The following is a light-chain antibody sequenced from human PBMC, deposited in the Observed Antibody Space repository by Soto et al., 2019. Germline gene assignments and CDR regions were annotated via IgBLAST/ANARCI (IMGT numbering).Light chain of an antibody. CDR2: EVT. Sequence: QSVLTQPASVSGSPGQSITISCTGTNSDVGSYNLVSWYQQHPGKAPKLIIYEVTKRPSGVSSRFSGSKSGNTASLTISGLQAEDEADYYCCSYAGSSTFKVFGGGTKLTVL. CDR3: CSYAGSSTFKV. V-gene: IGLV2-23*02. CDR1: NSDVGSYNL. J-gene: IGLJ2*01.